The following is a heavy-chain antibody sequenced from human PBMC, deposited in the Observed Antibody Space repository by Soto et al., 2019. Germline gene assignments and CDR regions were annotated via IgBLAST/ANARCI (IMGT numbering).Heavy chain of an antibody. CDR1: GDSVSSDSYY. CDR2: IYSSGST. D-gene: IGHD5-18*01. V-gene: IGHV4-61*01. Sequence: WETLSLTCTVSGDSVSSDSYYWTWIRQPPGKGLEWIGYIYSSGSTNYNPSLKSRVTISLDTSSNQFSLKLTSVTAADTAVYYCARDIRGYSRAFDYWGQGTLVTVSS. J-gene: IGHJ4*02. CDR3: ARDIRGYSRAFDY.